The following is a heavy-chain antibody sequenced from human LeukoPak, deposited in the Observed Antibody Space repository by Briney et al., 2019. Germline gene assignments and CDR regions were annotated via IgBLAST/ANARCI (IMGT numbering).Heavy chain of an antibody. CDR1: GFTFSSYW. CDR2: IKQDGSEK. CDR3: ARDHGGYYSNSLDY. D-gene: IGHD3-22*01. V-gene: IGHV3-7*01. J-gene: IGHJ4*02. Sequence: GGSLRLSCAASGFTFSSYWMSWVRQAPGKGLEWVANIKQDGSEKYYVDSVKGRFTISRDNAKNSLYLQMNSLRAEDTAVYYCARDHGGYYSNSLDYWGQGTLVTVSS.